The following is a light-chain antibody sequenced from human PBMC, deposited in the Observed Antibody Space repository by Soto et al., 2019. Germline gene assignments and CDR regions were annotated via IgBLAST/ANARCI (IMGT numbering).Light chain of an antibody. CDR3: QSYDSSLSGYV. J-gene: IGLJ1*01. CDR2: GNS. CDR1: SSNIGAGHE. V-gene: IGLV1-40*01. Sequence: QSVLTQPPSVSGAPGQRVTISCTGSSSNIGAGHEVHWYQQHPGTAPKVLIYGNSNRPSGVPDRFSGSKSGTSASLAITGLQAEDEADYYCQSYDSSLSGYVFGTGTKLTVL.